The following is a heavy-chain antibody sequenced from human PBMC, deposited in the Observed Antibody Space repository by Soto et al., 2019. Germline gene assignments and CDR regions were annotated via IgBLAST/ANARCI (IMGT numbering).Heavy chain of an antibody. CDR1: GFTFSSYA. CDR3: AKDRAIFGETGDFDY. J-gene: IGHJ4*02. CDR2: ISGSGGST. Sequence: EVQLLESGGGLVQPGGSLRLSCAASGFTFSSYAMSWVRQAPGKGLEWVSAISGSGGSTYYADSAKGRFTISRDNSKNSLYLQMNSLRAEDTAVYYCAKDRAIFGETGDFDYWGQGTLVTVSS. D-gene: IGHD3-3*01. V-gene: IGHV3-23*01.